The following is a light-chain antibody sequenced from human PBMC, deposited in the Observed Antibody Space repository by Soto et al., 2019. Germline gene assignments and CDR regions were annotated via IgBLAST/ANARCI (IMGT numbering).Light chain of an antibody. CDR2: KAS. Sequence: DIQMTQSPSTLSASVGDRVTITCRASQSISSWLAWYQQKPGKAPKLLIYKASSLESGVPSRFSGSGSGTEFTLTISSLQPDDFARYYCQQYGTFGQGTKVEIK. CDR3: QQYGT. J-gene: IGKJ1*01. V-gene: IGKV1-5*03. CDR1: QSISSW.